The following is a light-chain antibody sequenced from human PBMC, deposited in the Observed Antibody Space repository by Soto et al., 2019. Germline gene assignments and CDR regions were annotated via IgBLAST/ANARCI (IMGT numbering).Light chain of an antibody. J-gene: IGKJ5*01. CDR1: QSLLHITGETF. V-gene: IGKV2D-29*02. CDR3: MQSAQLPPT. CDR2: EVS. Sequence: DVVMTQTPLSLSVAPGQPASISCKSSQSLLHITGETFLFWYLQKPGQSPQLLIYEVSTRVSGVPDRFSGSASETDFTLEISRVETDDVGIYYCMQSAQLPPTFGQGTRLGIE.